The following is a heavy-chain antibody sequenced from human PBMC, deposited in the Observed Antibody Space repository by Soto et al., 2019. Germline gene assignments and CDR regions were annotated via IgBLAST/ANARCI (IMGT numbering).Heavy chain of an antibody. CDR3: ASPSLWFGVQGFDAFDI. Sequence: QVQLQQWGAGLLKPSETLSLTCAVYGGSFSGYYWSWIRQPPGKGLEWIGEINHSGSTNYNPSLKSRVTIAVDTSKNQFSRKLSSVTAADTAVYYCASPSLWFGVQGFDAFDIWGQGTMVTVSS. CDR2: INHSGST. D-gene: IGHD3-10*01. CDR1: GGSFSGYY. J-gene: IGHJ3*02. V-gene: IGHV4-34*01.